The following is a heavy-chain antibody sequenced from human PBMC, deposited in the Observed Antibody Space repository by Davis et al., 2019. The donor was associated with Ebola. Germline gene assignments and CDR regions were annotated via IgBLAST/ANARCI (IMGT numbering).Heavy chain of an antibody. D-gene: IGHD1-26*01. J-gene: IGHJ4*02. Sequence: GGSLRLSCAASGFTFSSYAMSWVRQAPGKGLEWVSIIGTGHDTYYADSVKGRFTISRDNSKNTVYMQMHNLRAEDTAVYYCASREVGLHNLYWGEGTLVSVSS. CDR2: IGTGHDT. CDR3: ASREVGLHNLY. CDR1: GFTFSSYA. V-gene: IGHV3-23*01.